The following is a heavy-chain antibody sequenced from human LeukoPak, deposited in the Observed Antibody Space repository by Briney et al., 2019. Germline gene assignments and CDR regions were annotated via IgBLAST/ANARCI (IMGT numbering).Heavy chain of an antibody. Sequence: GGSLRLSCAASGFTFSSYGMHWLRQAPSKGLEWAAVIWYDGSNKYYAEPVKGRFTISRDNSKNTLYLQMNSLRAEDRAVYYCAKGGDSRVGAPDYWGQGTLVTASS. CDR1: GFTFSSYG. J-gene: IGHJ4*02. CDR3: AKGGDSRVGAPDY. V-gene: IGHV3-33*06. CDR2: IWYDGSNK. D-gene: IGHD1-26*01.